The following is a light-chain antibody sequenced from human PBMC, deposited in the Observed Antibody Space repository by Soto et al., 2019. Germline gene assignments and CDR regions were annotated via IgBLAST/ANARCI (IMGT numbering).Light chain of an antibody. CDR2: DVS. J-gene: IGLJ1*01. CDR3: SSYTSSSTYV. Sequence: QSVLTQPASVSGSPGQSITISCTGTSSDVGGYNYVSWYQQHPGKAPKLMIYDVSNRPSGVSNRFSGSKSGNTASLTIPGLQAEDGADYYCSSYTSSSTYVFGTGTKLTVL. CDR1: SSDVGGYNY. V-gene: IGLV2-14*01.